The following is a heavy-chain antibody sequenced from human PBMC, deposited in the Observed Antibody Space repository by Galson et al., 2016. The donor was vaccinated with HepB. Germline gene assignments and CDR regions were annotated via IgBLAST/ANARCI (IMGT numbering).Heavy chain of an antibody. Sequence: SETLSLTCAVSGGSISSSNWWTWVRQPPGKGLQWIGKIDHGGSINYNPSLKSRVTISVDKSKNQFSLNLSSVTAADTAVYYCARATSGSYFSPTMDVWGQGTTVTVSS. CDR3: ARATSGSYFSPTMDV. CDR1: GGSISSSNW. D-gene: IGHD1-26*01. V-gene: IGHV4-4*02. J-gene: IGHJ6*02. CDR2: IDHGGSI.